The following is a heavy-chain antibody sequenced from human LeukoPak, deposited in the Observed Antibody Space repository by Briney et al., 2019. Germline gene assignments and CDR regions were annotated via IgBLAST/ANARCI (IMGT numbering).Heavy chain of an antibody. CDR3: ARTQNPSHYDFWSGYTYYFDY. CDR1: GYTFTSYG. CDR2: ISAYSSNT. J-gene: IGHJ4*02. Sequence: ASVKVSCKASGYTFTSYGISWVRQAPGQGLEWMGWISAYSSNTNYAQKLQGRVTMTTDTSTSTAYMELRSLRSDDTAVYYCARTQNPSHYDFWSGYTYYFDYWGQGTLVTVSS. D-gene: IGHD3-3*01. V-gene: IGHV1-18*01.